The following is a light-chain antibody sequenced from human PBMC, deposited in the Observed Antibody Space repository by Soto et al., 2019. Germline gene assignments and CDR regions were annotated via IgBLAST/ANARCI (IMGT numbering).Light chain of an antibody. J-gene: IGKJ1*01. CDR3: HEYGSFSWT. V-gene: IGKV1-5*03. Sequence: EREGVTMTCRASESIGNWLAWYQQKSGKAPNLLIHEASNLEDGVPSRFSGRGSGTEFTLTISSLQPDDFATYNSHEYGSFSWTFAEGGKV. CDR2: EAS. CDR1: ESIGNW.